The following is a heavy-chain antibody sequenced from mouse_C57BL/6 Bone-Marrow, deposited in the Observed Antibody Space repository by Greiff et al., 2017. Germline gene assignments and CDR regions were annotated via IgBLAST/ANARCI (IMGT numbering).Heavy chain of an antibody. CDR2: FYPGSGSL. D-gene: IGHD2-3*01. CDR1: GYTFPEYT. Sequence: QVQLQQSGAELVKPGASVKLSCKASGYTFPEYTIHWVTQRSGQGLEWLGWFYPGSGSLKYNEQFKDKATLTADKSSSTVYMELSRLTSEDSAVYFCARHDYDGYYLAWFAYWGQGTLVTVSA. J-gene: IGHJ3*01. CDR3: ARHDYDGYYLAWFAY. V-gene: IGHV1-62-2*01.